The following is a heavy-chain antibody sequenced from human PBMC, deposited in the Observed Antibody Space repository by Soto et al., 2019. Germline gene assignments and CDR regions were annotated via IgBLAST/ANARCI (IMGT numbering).Heavy chain of an antibody. CDR1: GGSFSGYY. D-gene: IGHD2-15*01. CDR2: INHSGST. Sequence: PSETLSLTCAVYGGSFSGYYWSWIRQPPGKGLEWIGEINHSGSTNYNPSLKSRVTISVDTSKNQFSLKLSSVTAADTAVYYCARVGGYCSGGSCLRYNYYYYGMDVWGQGTTVTVSS. V-gene: IGHV4-34*01. CDR3: ARVGGYCSGGSCLRYNYYYYGMDV. J-gene: IGHJ6*02.